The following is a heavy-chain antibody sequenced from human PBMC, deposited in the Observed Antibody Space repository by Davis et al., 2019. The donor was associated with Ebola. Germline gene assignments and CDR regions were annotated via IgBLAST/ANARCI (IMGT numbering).Heavy chain of an antibody. J-gene: IGHJ4*02. CDR2: ISIGGKNI. CDR3: VKGLGLAVPGADY. CDR1: GFTFSDYY. D-gene: IGHD6-19*01. Sequence: PGGSLRLSCAASGFTFSDYYMSWIRQAPGKGLEWISYISIGGKNIHYADSVKGRFTISRDNSKNTLFLQMSSLRTEDTAVYFCVKGLGLAVPGADYWGQGTLVTASS. V-gene: IGHV3-11*04.